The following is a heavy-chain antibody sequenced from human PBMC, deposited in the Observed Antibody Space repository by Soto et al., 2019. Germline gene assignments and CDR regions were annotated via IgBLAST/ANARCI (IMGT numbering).Heavy chain of an antibody. V-gene: IGHV3-7*01. CDR1: GFAFSNYW. D-gene: IGHD3-3*01. CDR3: ARVERFSDDVFDY. CDR2: IKEDGSDK. J-gene: IGHJ4*02. Sequence: PGGSLRLSCAASGFAFSNYWMTWVRQAPGKGLEWVASIKEDGSDKHYVDPVTGRFAISRDNAKNSLYLQMNSLRVEDTAVYYCARVERFSDDVFDYWGQGPLVTVSS.